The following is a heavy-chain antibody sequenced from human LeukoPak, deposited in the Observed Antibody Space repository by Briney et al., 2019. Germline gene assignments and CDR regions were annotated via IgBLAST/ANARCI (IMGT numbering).Heavy chain of an antibody. CDR3: ARRDQGYFDY. V-gene: IGHV4-59*08. J-gene: IGHJ4*02. CDR2: IYYSGST. D-gene: IGHD2-2*01. CDR1: GGSISSYY. Sequence: SETLSLTRTVSGGSISSYYWSWVRQPPGKGLEWIGYIYYSGSTNYNPSLKSRVTISVDTSKNQFSLKLSSVTAADTAVYYCARRDQGYFDYWGQGTLVTV.